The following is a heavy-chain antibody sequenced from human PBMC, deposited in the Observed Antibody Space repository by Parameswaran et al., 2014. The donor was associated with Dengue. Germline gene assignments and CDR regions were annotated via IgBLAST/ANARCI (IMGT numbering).Heavy chain of an antibody. CDR2: MNPNSGNT. Sequence: WVRQAPGQGLEWMGWMNPNSGNTGYAQKFQGRVTMTRNTSISTAYMELSSLRSEDTAVYYCARQNRYCSSTSCYIFAFDIWGQGTMVTVSS. V-gene: IGHV1-8*01. D-gene: IGHD2-2*02. CDR3: ARQNRYCSSTSCYIFAFDI. J-gene: IGHJ3*02.